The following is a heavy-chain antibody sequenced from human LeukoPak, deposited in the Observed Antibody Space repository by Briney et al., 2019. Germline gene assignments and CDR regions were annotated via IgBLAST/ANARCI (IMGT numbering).Heavy chain of an antibody. V-gene: IGHV3-7*01. CDR2: VKQDGSEK. CDR1: GFSSSSYW. D-gene: IGHD3-10*01. CDR3: AGEDYGSGSYYFDY. J-gene: IGHJ4*02. Sequence: GGSLRLSCAASGFSSSSYWMSWVRQAPGKGLEWVANVKQDGSEKNYVDSVKGRFIISRDNAKNSVYLQMNSLRVEDTAVYYCAGEDYGSGSYYFDYWGQGTLVTVSS.